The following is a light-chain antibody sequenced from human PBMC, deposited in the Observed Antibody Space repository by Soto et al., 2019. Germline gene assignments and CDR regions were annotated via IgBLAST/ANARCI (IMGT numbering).Light chain of an antibody. V-gene: IGKV1-39*01. J-gene: IGKJ4*01. CDR2: AAS. Sequence: DIQMPQSPSSLYSSVIDRFTITFLASQSISTYIDWFQQKPGKAPKLLISAASTLESGVPSRFSGSGSGTDFTLTISSLQPEDFAAYFCQQSHSVPLTFGGGTKVDIK. CDR3: QQSHSVPLT. CDR1: QSISTY.